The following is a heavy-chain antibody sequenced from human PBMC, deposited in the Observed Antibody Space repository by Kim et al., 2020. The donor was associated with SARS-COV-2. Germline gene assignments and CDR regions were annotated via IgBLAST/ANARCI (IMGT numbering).Heavy chain of an antibody. CDR1: GYTLTELS. V-gene: IGHV1-24*01. CDR2: FDPEDGET. Sequence: ASVKVSCKVSGYTLTELSMHWVRQAPGKGLEWMGGFDPEDGETIYAQKFQGRVTMTEDTSTDTAYMELSSLRSEDTAVYYCATPLVWGSYRLFDYWGQGTLVTVSS. CDR3: ATPLVWGSYRLFDY. D-gene: IGHD3-16*02. J-gene: IGHJ4*02.